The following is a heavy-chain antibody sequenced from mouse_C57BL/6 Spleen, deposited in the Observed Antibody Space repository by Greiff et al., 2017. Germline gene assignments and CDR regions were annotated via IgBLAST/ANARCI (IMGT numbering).Heavy chain of an antibody. CDR2: ISYDGSN. J-gene: IGHJ3*01. D-gene: IGHD1-1*01. Sequence: VQLKESGPGLVKPSQSLSLTCSVTGYSITSGYYWNWIRQFPGNKLEWMGYISYDGSNNYNPSLKNRISITRDTSKNQFFLKLNSVTTEDTATYYCARRHYYGSSSWCAYWGQGTLVTVSA. V-gene: IGHV3-6*01. CDR3: ARRHYYGSSSWCAY. CDR1: GYSITSGYY.